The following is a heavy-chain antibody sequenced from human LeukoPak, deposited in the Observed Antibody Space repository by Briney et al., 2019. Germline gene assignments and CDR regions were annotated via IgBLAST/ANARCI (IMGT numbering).Heavy chain of an antibody. D-gene: IGHD3-22*01. CDR3: AREAGGYYASSGYSY. J-gene: IGHJ4*02. CDR2: INPNSGGT. CDR1: GYTFTGYY. Sequence: RASVKVSCKASGYTFTGYYMHWVRQAPGQGLEWMGRINPNSGGTNYAQKFQGRVTMTRDTSISTAYMELSRLRSDDTAVYDCAREAGGYYASSGYSYWGQGTLVTVSS. V-gene: IGHV1-2*06.